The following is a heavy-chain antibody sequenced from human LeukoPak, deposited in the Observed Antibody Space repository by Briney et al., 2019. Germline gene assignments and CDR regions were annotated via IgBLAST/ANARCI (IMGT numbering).Heavy chain of an antibody. J-gene: IGHJ4*02. D-gene: IGHD3-10*01. CDR3: ARRLRITMVRGAADY. CDR2: INHSGST. CDR1: GGSFSGYY. V-gene: IGHV4-34*01. Sequence: SETLSLTCAVYGGSFSGYYWSWIRQPPGKGLEWIGEINHSGSTNYNPSLKSRAAISVDTSKNQFSLKLSSVTAADTAVYYCARRLRITMVRGAADYWGQGILVTVSS.